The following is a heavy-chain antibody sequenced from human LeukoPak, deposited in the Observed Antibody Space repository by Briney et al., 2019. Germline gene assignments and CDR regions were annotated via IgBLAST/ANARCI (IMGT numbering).Heavy chain of an antibody. J-gene: IGHJ4*02. CDR1: GFTFSSYG. V-gene: IGHV3-33*01. CDR3: ARDRSGQLADY. D-gene: IGHD6-13*01. CDR2: IWYDGSNK. Sequence: PGRSLRLSCAASGFTFSSYGMHWVRQAPGKGLEWVAVIWYDGSNKYYADSVKGRFTISRDNSKNTLYLQKNSLRAEDTAVYYCARDRSGQLADYWGQGTLVTVSS.